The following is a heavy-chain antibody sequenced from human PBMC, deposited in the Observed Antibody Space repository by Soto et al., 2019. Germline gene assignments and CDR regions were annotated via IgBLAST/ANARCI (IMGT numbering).Heavy chain of an antibody. D-gene: IGHD5-18*01. CDR2: IIPMFGTA. CDR3: ASGIQLWLRRINDGYSG. CDR1: GGTFSTYA. V-gene: IGHV1-69*12. J-gene: IGHJ4*02. Sequence: QVQLVQSGAEVKKPESSVKVSCKAPGGTFSTYAISWVRQAPGQGLEWMGGIIPMFGTANYAQRFQDRVTITADESTKTVYMKPSSRRSEDTAVYFCASGIQLWLRRINDGYSGWGQGTLVTVSS.